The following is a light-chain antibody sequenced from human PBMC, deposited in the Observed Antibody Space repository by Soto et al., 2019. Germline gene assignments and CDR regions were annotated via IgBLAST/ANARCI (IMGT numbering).Light chain of an antibody. CDR2: AAT. CDR3: QQYNNWPPET. CDR1: QSVSGN. V-gene: IGKV3-15*01. J-gene: IGKJ2*01. Sequence: EIVMTQSPSILSVSPGERATLSCRASQSVSGNLAWYQQTPGQPPRLLIYAATTRAPGVPDRFSGSGSGTDFSLTISSLQSEALAVYYCQQYNNWPPETFGQGTKLEIK.